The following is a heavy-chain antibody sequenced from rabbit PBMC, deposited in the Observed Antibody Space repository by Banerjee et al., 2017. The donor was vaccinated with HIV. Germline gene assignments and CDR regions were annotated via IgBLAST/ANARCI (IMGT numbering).Heavy chain of an antibody. CDR2: IGAVST. J-gene: IGHJ4*01. V-gene: IGHV1S45*01. CDR1: GFSFSSNYW. Sequence: QEQLEESGGDLVKPEGSLTLTCTASGFSFSSNYWLCWVRQAPGKGLEWIACIGAVSTYYATWAKGRFTISKTSSTTVTLQMTSLTAADTATYFCARDLAGVIGWNFGLWGPGTLVTVS. CDR3: ARDLAGVIGWNFGL. D-gene: IGHD4-1*01.